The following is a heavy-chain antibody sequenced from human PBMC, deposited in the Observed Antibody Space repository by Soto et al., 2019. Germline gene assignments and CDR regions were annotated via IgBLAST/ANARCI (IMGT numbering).Heavy chain of an antibody. CDR2: ISFDGSNK. CDR3: AKGSSSVYYYYYGLDV. V-gene: IGHV3-30*18. CDR1: GFNFKAYG. D-gene: IGHD6-6*01. J-gene: IGHJ6*02. Sequence: QVQLVESGGGVVQPGRSLRLSCAASGFNFKAYGMHWVRQAPGKGLEWVAVISFDGSNKYYADSVKGRFTISRDNSKNTLYLQVNSLRPEDTAVYYCAKGSSSVYYYYYGLDVWGQGTTVTVS.